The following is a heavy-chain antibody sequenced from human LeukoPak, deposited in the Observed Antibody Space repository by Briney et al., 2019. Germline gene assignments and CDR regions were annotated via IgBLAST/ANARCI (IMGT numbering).Heavy chain of an antibody. D-gene: IGHD4-17*01. CDR3: AKDLPAYGDYPSYFDY. CDR1: GFSFSSYG. Sequence: GGSLRLSCAASGFSFSSYGMHWVRQTPGKGLEWVTFIRYDGSTKYYADSVEGRFTISRDNSRNTLYLQMNSLRAEGTAVYYCAKDLPAYGDYPSYFDYWGQGTLVTISS. CDR2: IRYDGSTK. V-gene: IGHV3-30*02. J-gene: IGHJ4*02.